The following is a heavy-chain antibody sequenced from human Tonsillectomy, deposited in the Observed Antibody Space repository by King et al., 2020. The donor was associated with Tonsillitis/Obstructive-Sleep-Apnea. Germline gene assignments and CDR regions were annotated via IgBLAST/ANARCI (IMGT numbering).Heavy chain of an antibody. CDR1: GFTFDDYA. J-gene: IGHJ4*02. Sequence: VQLVESGGGLVQPGRSLRLSCAASGFTFDDYAMHWVRHAPGKGLEWVSGISWNSGSIGYADSVKGRFTISRDNAKNSLYLQMNSLRAEDTALYYCAKDRDYGDYWANFDYWGQGTLVTVSS. V-gene: IGHV3-9*01. D-gene: IGHD4-17*01. CDR3: AKDRDYGDYWANFDY. CDR2: ISWNSGSI.